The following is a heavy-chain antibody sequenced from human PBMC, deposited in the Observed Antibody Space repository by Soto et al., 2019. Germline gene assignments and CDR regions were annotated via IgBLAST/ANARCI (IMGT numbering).Heavy chain of an antibody. CDR2: IIPIIGIT. CDR3: AREGEIERGYYSSSDLAS. J-gene: IGHJ4*02. V-gene: IGHV1-69*08. D-gene: IGHD2-15*01. CDR1: GGTFSSYT. Sequence: QVQLVQSGAEVKKPGSSVKVSCQASGGTFSSYTITWVRQAPGQGFEWMGRIIPIIGITDYAQNFQGRGTITAPKSTSTAYMELRGLRSEDTAVYYCAREGEIERGYYSSSDLASWGQGTLVIVSS.